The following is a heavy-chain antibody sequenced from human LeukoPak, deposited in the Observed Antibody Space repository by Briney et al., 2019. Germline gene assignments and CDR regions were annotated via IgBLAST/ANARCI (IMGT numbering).Heavy chain of an antibody. CDR3: TRVGWGWGYAFDI. Sequence: PGGSLRLSCTASGFTFGDYAMSWVRQAPGKGLEWVGFIRIKAYGGTTEYAASVKGRFTISRDDSKSIAYLQMNSLKTEDTAVYYCTRVGWGWGYAFDIWGQGTMVTVSS. V-gene: IGHV3-49*04. CDR1: GFTFGDYA. J-gene: IGHJ3*02. CDR2: IRIKAYGGTT. D-gene: IGHD6-19*01.